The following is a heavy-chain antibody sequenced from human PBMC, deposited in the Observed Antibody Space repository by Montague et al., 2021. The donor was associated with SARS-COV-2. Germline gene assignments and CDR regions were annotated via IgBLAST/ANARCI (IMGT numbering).Heavy chain of an antibody. Sequence: SETLSLTCAVYGGSFSGFYWSWIRQPPGKGLEWIGEMNHSGSTNYNPSLKSRVTISVDTSKNQFSLKLSSVTAADTAVYYCARGVTYYDILTGYYKGNYYYGMDVWGQGTTVTVFS. CDR1: GGSFSGFY. D-gene: IGHD3-9*01. CDR3: ARGVTYYDILTGYYKGNYYYGMDV. V-gene: IGHV4-34*01. CDR2: MNHSGST. J-gene: IGHJ6*02.